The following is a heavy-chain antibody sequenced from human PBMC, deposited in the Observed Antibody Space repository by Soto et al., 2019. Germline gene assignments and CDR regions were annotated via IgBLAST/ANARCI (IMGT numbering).Heavy chain of an antibody. CDR3: AKRNYYDSRGYFYPYYFDY. V-gene: IGHV3-23*01. CDR2: ISGSGGNT. D-gene: IGHD3-22*01. Sequence: EVQLLESGGGLVQPGESLRLSCAASGFTFSNYALSWVRQAPGKGLEWVSGISGSGGNTYYADSVKGRFTISRDNSKNTLYLQMNSLRDEDTAVYYCAKRNYYDSRGYFYPYYFDYWGQGTLVTVSS. J-gene: IGHJ4*02. CDR1: GFTFSNYA.